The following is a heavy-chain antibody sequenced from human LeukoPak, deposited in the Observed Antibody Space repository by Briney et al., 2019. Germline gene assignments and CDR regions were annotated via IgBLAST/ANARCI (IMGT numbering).Heavy chain of an antibody. CDR3: APDPILDY. J-gene: IGHJ4*02. CDR2: INSNGTIT. Sequence: GGSLRLSCAASGFSFSSFWMHWVRQAPGKGLVWVSRINSNGTITNYADSVKGRFTMSRDNAKNTLYLQVDSLRAEDTAVYYCAPDPILDYWGQGTLVTVSS. CDR1: GFSFSSFW. V-gene: IGHV3-74*01. D-gene: IGHD5-24*01.